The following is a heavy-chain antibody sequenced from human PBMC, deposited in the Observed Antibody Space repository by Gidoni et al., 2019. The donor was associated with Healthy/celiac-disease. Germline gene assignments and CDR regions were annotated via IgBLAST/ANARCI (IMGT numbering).Heavy chain of an antibody. D-gene: IGHD3-10*01. J-gene: IGHJ3*02. CDR2: IDWDDDK. V-gene: IGHV2-70*15. CDR3: ARFLIMVRGVGSDAFDI. Sequence: QVTLRESGPALVKPTQTLTLTCTFSGFSLSTSGMCVSWIRQPPGKALEWLARIDWDDDKYYSTSLKTRLTISKDTSKNQVVLTMTNMDPVDTATYYCARFLIMVRGVGSDAFDIWGQGTMVTVSS. CDR1: GFSLSTSGMC.